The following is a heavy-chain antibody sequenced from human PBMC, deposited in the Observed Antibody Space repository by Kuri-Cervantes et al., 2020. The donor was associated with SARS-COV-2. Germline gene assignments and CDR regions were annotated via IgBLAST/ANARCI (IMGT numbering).Heavy chain of an antibody. V-gene: IGHV1-8*02. CDR3: ARSLRIAAAGTFGY. CDR1: GGPFSSYA. CDR2: MNPNSGNK. J-gene: IGHJ4*02. D-gene: IGHD6-13*01. Sequence: ASVQVSCKASGGPFSSYAISRVRQATGRGLEWMGWMNPNSGNKGYAQKSQGRVTMTRNTSISTAYMELSSLRSEDTAVYYCARSLRIAAAGTFGYWGQGTLVTVSS.